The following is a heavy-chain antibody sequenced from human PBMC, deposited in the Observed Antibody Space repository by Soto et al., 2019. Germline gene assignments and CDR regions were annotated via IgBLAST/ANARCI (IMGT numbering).Heavy chain of an antibody. CDR3: AKDQDYYDSSGYYSGSNAFDI. V-gene: IGHV3-23*01. J-gene: IGHJ3*02. CDR1: GFTFSSYA. Sequence: PGGSLRLSCAASGFTFSSYAMSWVRQAPGKGLEWVSAISGSGGSTYYADSVEGRFTISRDNSKNTLYLQMNSLRAEDTAVYYCAKDQDYYDSSGYYSGSNAFDIWGQGTMVTVSS. CDR2: ISGSGGST. D-gene: IGHD3-22*01.